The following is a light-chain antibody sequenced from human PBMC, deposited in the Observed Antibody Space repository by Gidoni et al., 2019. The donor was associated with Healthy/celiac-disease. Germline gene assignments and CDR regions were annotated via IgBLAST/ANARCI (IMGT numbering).Light chain of an antibody. V-gene: IGLV1-40*01. CDR1: SSNIGERYD. CDR3: QSYDSSLSGYV. Sequence: QSVLTQPPSVSGAPGQRVTISCSGSSSNIGERYDVHWYQQLPGTAPKLLIYGNSNRPSGVPDRFSGSKSGTSASLAITGLQAEDEADYYCQSYDSSLSGYVFGSGTKVTVL. CDR2: GNS. J-gene: IGLJ1*01.